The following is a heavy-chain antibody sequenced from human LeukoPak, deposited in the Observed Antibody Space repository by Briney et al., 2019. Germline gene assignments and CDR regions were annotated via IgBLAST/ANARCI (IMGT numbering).Heavy chain of an antibody. D-gene: IGHD6-13*01. V-gene: IGHV1-46*01. CDR2: INPSGGST. Sequence: ASVKVSCKASGYTFTSYYMHWVRQAPGQGLEWMGIINPSGGSTSYAQKFQGGVTMTRDTSTSTVYMELSSLRAEDTAVYYCARDDSSSWTFDYWGQGTLVTVSS. CDR3: ARDDSSSWTFDY. J-gene: IGHJ4*02. CDR1: GYTFTSYY.